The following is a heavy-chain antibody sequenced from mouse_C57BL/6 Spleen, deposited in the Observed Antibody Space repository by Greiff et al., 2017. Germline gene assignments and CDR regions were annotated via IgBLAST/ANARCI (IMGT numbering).Heavy chain of an antibody. V-gene: IGHV1-69*01. CDR2: IDPSDSYT. D-gene: IGHD2-4*01. CDR3: ARSGDNDGRSGYAMDY. CDR1: GYTFTSYW. J-gene: IGHJ4*01. Sequence: QVQLQQPGAELVMPGASVKLSCKASGYTFTSYWMHWVKQTPGQGLEWIGEIDPSDSYTNYNQKVKGKSTLTVDKSSSTAYMQLSRLTSEESAVYYCARSGDNDGRSGYAMDYWGQGTSVTVSS.